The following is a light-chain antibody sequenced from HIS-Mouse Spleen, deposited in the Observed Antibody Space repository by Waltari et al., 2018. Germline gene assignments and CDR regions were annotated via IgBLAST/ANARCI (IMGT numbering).Light chain of an antibody. Sequence: DIQLTQSPSFLSASVGDRVTITGRASQGISSYLAWYQQKPGKAPKLLIYAASTLQSGVPSRFSGSGSGTEFTLTISSLQSEDFATYYCQQLNSYPPTFGQGTKVEI. CDR3: QQLNSYPPT. V-gene: IGKV1-9*01. CDR1: QGISSY. J-gene: IGKJ1*01. CDR2: AAS.